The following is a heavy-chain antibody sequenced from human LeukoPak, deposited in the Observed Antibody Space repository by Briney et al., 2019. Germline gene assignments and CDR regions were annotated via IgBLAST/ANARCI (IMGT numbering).Heavy chain of an antibody. J-gene: IGHJ4*02. CDR1: GFTFDDYG. V-gene: IGHV3-20*04. CDR2: INWNGGST. D-gene: IGHD3-3*01. Sequence: GGSLRLSCAASGFTFDDYGMSWVRQAPGKGLGWVSGINWNGGSTGYADSVKGRFTISRDNAKNSLYLQMNSLRAEATALYYCARAYDFWSGLDPSDYWGQGTLVTVSS. CDR3: ARAYDFWSGLDPSDY.